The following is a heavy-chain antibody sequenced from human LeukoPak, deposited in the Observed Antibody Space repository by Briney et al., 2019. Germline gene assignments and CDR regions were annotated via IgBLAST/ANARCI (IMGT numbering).Heavy chain of an antibody. D-gene: IGHD6-19*01. CDR3: AKDISTGAVAGPYFDN. J-gene: IGHJ4*02. Sequence: GGSLRLSCTVSGFTLSSYEMSWIRQAPGKGLEWVSSIEYSDTSGHYADSVQGRFTISRDNAKNSLYLQMNSLRAEDTALYYCAKDISTGAVAGPYFDNWGQGTLVTVSS. V-gene: IGHV3-23*01. CDR1: GFTLSSYE. CDR2: IEYSDTSG.